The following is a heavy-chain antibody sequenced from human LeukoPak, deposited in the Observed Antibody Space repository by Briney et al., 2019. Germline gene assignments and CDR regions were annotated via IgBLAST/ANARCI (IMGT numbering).Heavy chain of an antibody. D-gene: IGHD3-22*01. CDR1: GGSISSYY. V-gene: IGHV4-59*01. CDR3: ARAYYDSSGYYRLVAFDI. CDR2: IYYSGST. J-gene: IGHJ3*02. Sequence: SETLSLTCTVSGGSISSYYWSWIRQPPGKGLEWIGYIYYSGSTNYNPSLKSRVTISVDTSKNQFSLKLSSVTAADTAVYYCARAYYDSSGYYRLVAFDIWGQGTMVTVSS.